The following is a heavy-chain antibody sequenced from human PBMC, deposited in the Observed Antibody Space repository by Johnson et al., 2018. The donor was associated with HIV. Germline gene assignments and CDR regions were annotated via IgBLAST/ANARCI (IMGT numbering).Heavy chain of an antibody. J-gene: IGHJ3*02. Sequence: QVQLVESGGGVVQPGRSLRLSCAASGFTFGSYGIHWVRQAPGKGLEWVAVISYDGSNKYYADSVKGRFTISRDNSKNTLYLQMNSLRAEDTALYYCAKGRSGAGGAFDIWGQGTMVTVSS. D-gene: IGHD1-26*01. CDR2: ISYDGSNK. CDR3: AKGRSGAGGAFDI. CDR1: GFTFGSYG. V-gene: IGHV3-30*18.